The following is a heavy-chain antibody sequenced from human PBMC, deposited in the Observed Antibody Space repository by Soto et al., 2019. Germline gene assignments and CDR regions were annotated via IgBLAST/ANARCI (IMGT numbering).Heavy chain of an antibody. CDR2: ISGSGGST. J-gene: IGHJ5*02. CDR3: AKSGTTYYDFWSGYWFDP. V-gene: IGHV3-23*01. Sequence: GGSLRLSCAASGFTFSSYAMSWVRQAPGKGLEWVSAISGSGGSTYYADSVKGRFTISRDNSKNTPYLQMNSLRAEDTAVYYCAKSGTTYYDFWSGYWFDPWGQGTLVTVSS. D-gene: IGHD3-3*01. CDR1: GFTFSSYA.